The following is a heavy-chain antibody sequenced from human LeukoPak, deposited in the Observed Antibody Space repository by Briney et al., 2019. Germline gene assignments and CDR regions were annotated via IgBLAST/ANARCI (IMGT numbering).Heavy chain of an antibody. J-gene: IGHJ5*02. CDR2: NNYNGST. CDR3: ATNPPTVNTVMEGSYWFDP. V-gene: IGHV4-34*01. Sequence: SETLSLHLAVYGGAFSGYYWGWIPQPPRKRPEGVWGNNYNGSTNYNPSLKSRVTISIDTSTNQFSLKLRSVTAADTAVYYCATNPPTVNTVMEGSYWFDPWGQGTLVTVSS. CDR1: GGAFSGYY. D-gene: IGHD4-17*01.